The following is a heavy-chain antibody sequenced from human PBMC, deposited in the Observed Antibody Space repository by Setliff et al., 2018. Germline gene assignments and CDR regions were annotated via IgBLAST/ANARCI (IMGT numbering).Heavy chain of an antibody. CDR3: ARQVEMATIAFDV. V-gene: IGHV4-39*01. D-gene: IGHD5-12*01. CDR2: VYYSGSI. Sequence: PPGMRPEWIGTVYYSGSIYYNPSLKSRVTLFVDTSKDQFSLRLTSMTAADTAVYYCARQVEMATIAFDVWGQGTMVTVSS. J-gene: IGHJ3*01.